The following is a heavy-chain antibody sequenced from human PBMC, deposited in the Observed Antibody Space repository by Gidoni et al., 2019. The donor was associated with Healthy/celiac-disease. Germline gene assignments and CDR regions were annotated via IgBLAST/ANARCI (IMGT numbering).Heavy chain of an antibody. J-gene: IGHJ4*02. Sequence: QVQLVQSGAEVKKPGSSVKVSCKASGGTISSYAISWVRQAPGQGLEWMGRIIPILGIATYAPKFQGRVTITAAKSPSTAYMELSRLRSEDTAVYYCAYYDSSGGLDYWGQGTLVTVSS. CDR1: GGTISSYA. D-gene: IGHD3-22*01. CDR3: AYYDSSGGLDY. CDR2: IIPILGIA. V-gene: IGHV1-69*04.